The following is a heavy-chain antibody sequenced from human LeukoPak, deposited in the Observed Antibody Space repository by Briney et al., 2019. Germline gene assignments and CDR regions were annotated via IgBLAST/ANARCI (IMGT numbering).Heavy chain of an antibody. CDR1: GFTVSSNY. Sequence: PGGSLRLSCAASGFTVSSNYMNWVRQAPGRGLEWVSVIYSGGSTYYADSVKGRCTISRDNSKNTLYLQMNSLRAEDTAVYYCASPSSWHDAFDIWGQGTMVTVSS. J-gene: IGHJ3*02. D-gene: IGHD6-13*01. CDR3: ASPSSWHDAFDI. V-gene: IGHV3-66*01. CDR2: IYSGGST.